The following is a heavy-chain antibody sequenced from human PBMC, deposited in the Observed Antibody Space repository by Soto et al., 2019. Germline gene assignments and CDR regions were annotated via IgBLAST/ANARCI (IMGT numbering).Heavy chain of an antibody. V-gene: IGHV4-4*02. CDR1: GGSISSSNW. J-gene: IGHJ4*02. CDR2: IYHSGST. Sequence: SETLSLTCAVSGGSISSSNWWSWVRQPPGKGLEWIGEIYHSGSTNYNPSLKSRVTISVDKSKNQFSLKLSSVTAADTAVYYCVGGDVWGGYGYYWGQGTLVTVS. D-gene: IGHD3-16*01. CDR3: VGGDVWGGYGYY.